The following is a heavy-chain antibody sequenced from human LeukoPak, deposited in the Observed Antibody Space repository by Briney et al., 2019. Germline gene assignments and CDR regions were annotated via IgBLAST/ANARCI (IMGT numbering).Heavy chain of an antibody. CDR2: IYYSGST. D-gene: IGHD3-22*01. J-gene: IGHJ4*02. CDR3: ARDLGYDSSGYYL. Sequence: PETLSLTCTVSGGSISSYYWSWIRQPPGKGLEWIGYIYYSGSTNYNPSLKSRVTISVDTSKNQFSLKLSSVTAADTAVYYCARDLGYDSSGYYLWGQGTLVTVSS. CDR1: GGSISSYY. V-gene: IGHV4-59*01.